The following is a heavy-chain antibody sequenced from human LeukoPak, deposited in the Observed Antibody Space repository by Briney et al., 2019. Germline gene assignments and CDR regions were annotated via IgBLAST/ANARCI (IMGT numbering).Heavy chain of an antibody. V-gene: IGHV3-23*01. J-gene: IGHJ4*02. CDR3: AKDEWRCSSTSCRPEDY. Sequence: PGGSLRLSCAASGFTFSSYAMSWVRQAPGKGLEWVSAISGSGGSTYYADSVKGRFTISRDNSKNTLYLQMNSLRAEDTAVYYCAKDEWRCSSTSCRPEDYWGQGTLVTVSS. CDR2: ISGSGGST. CDR1: GFTFSSYA. D-gene: IGHD2-2*01.